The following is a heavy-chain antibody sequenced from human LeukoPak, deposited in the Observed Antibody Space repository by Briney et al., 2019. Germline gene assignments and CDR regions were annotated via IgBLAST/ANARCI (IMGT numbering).Heavy chain of an antibody. CDR2: ISGSGGST. V-gene: IGHV3-23*01. J-gene: IGHJ6*02. CDR3: AKGIAARPNYYYYGMDV. Sequence: GGSLRLSCAASGFTFSSYAISWVRQAPGKGLEWVSAISGSGGSTYYADSVKGRFTISRDNSKNTLYLQMNSLRAEDTAVYYCAKGIAARPNYYYYGMDVWGQGTTVTVSS. CDR1: GFTFSSYA. D-gene: IGHD6-13*01.